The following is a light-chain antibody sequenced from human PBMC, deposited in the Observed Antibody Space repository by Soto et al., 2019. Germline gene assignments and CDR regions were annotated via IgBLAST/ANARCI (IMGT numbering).Light chain of an antibody. CDR1: NSDVGGYNY. Sequence: QSALTQPRSVSGSPGQSVAISCTGTNSDVGGYNYVSWYQEQPGKAPRVMICDVNKRPSGVPDRFSGSKSGNTASLTISGLQAEDEADYYCCSYAGGSYVFGTGTKLTVL. V-gene: IGLV2-11*01. J-gene: IGLJ1*01. CDR3: CSYAGGSYV. CDR2: DVN.